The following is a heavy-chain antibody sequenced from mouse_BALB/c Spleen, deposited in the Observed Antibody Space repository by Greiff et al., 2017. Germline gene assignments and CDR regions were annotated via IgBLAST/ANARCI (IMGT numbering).Heavy chain of an antibody. CDR1: GFAFSSYD. J-gene: IGHJ4*01. Sequence: EVMLVESGGGLVKPGGSLKLSCAASGFAFSSYDMSWVRQTPEKRLEWVAYISSGGGSTYYPDTVKGRFTISRDNAKNTLYLQMSSLKSEDTAMYYCARHDGYYGDAMDYWGQGTSVTVAS. V-gene: IGHV5-12-1*01. D-gene: IGHD2-3*01. CDR3: ARHDGYYGDAMDY. CDR2: ISSGGGST.